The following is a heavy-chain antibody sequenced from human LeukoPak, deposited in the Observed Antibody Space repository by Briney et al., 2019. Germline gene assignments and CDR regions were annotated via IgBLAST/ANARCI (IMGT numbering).Heavy chain of an antibody. CDR3: ARTRDCSSTSCYGYYFDY. CDR2: IIPIFGTA. CDR1: GGTFSSYA. V-gene: IGHV1-69*13. D-gene: IGHD2-2*01. Sequence: GASVKVSCKASGGTFSSYAISWVRQAPGQGLEWMGGIIPIFGTANYAQKFQGRDTITADESTSTAYMELSSLRSEDTAVYYCARTRDCSSTSCYGYYFDYWGQGTLVTVSS. J-gene: IGHJ4*02.